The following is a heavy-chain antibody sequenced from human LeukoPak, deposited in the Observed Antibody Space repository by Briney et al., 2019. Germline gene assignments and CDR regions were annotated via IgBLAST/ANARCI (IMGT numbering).Heavy chain of an antibody. CDR1: AFSFSSYG. J-gene: IGHJ3*02. CDR3: ARRADDAFDI. V-gene: IGHV3-33*01. CDR2: IWYDGSNR. Sequence: PGGSLRLSCAASAFSFSSYGMHWARQAPGKGLEWVALIWYDGSNRYYGDSVKGRFTISRDNSKNTLYLQMNSLRAEDTAVYYCARRADDAFDIWGQGTMVTVSS.